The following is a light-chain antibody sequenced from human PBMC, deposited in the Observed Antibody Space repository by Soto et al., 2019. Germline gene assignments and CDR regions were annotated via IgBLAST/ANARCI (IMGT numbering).Light chain of an antibody. J-gene: IGKJ5*01. CDR3: MQGSHWPPIT. V-gene: IGKV2-30*02. CDR1: QSLVHRDGNTY. CDR2: KVS. Sequence: DVVVTQSPLSLPVTLGQAASISCRSSQSLVHRDGNTYLSWFRQRPGQSPRRLIYKVSNREAGVPDRFSGGGSGTDFTLKISRVEAEDVGVYYCMQGSHWPPITFGQGTRLEIK.